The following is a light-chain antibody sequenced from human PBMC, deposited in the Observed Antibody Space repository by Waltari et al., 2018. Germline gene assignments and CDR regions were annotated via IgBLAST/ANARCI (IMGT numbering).Light chain of an antibody. CDR3: QSADSSGTYYV. J-gene: IGLJ1*01. CDR1: ALPTEY. Sequence: SYELTQSPSQSVSPGQTATITCSGDALPTEYVYWYQQKPGQAPVLIIYKDEERPPGNPRRISGASSGTTATLTIRGVQAEDEADYYCQSADSSGTYYVFAAGTKVTVL. CDR2: KDE. V-gene: IGLV3-25*03.